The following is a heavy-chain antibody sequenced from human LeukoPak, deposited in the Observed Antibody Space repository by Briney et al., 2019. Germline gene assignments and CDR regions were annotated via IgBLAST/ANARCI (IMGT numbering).Heavy chain of an antibody. CDR1: GITFDDYA. CDR2: IRWNSGSA. CDR3: ARGGDYYGSGSYPNNWFDS. Sequence: GGSLGLSWAASGITFDDYAMHWGRQNPGKGLEWVSGIRWNSGSAGYADSVKGRFTISRDNAKNSLYLQMNSLRTEDTAFYYCARGGDYYGSGSYPNNWFDSWGQGTQVTVSS. V-gene: IGHV3-9*01. J-gene: IGHJ5*01. D-gene: IGHD3-10*01.